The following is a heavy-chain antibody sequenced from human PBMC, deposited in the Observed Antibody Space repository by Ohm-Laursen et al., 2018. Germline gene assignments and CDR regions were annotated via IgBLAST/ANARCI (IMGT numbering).Heavy chain of an antibody. J-gene: IGHJ4*02. Sequence: TLSLTCSVSGGSISSYYWSWIRQPPGKGLEWIGYIYYSGSTNYNPSLKSRVTISVDTSKNQFSLKLSSVTAADTAVYYCARHVYSFGSPFDFWGQGTLVTVSS. CDR3: ARHVYSFGSPFDF. CDR2: IYYSGST. V-gene: IGHV4-59*08. CDR1: GGSISSYY. D-gene: IGHD5-18*01.